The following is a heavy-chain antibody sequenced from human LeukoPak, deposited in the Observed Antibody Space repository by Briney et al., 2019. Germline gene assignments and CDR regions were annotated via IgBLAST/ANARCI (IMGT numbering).Heavy chain of an antibody. V-gene: IGHV1-69*05. CDR2: IIPIFGTA. J-gene: IGHJ6*03. CDR3: ARGRYYDSSGYYYPLNYYYYYMDV. D-gene: IGHD3-22*01. CDR1: GGTFSSYA. Sequence: ASVKVSCKASGGTFSSYAISWVRQAPGQGLEWMGGIIPIFGTANYTQKFQGRVTITTDESTSTAYMELSSLRSEDTAVYYCARGRYYDSSGYYYPLNYYYYYMDVWGKGTTVTVSS.